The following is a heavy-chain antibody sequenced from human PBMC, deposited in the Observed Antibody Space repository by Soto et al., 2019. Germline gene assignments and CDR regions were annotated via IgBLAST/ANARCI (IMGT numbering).Heavy chain of an antibody. CDR3: ARDPPISGTLRGAPLMAV. V-gene: IGHV1-18*01. CDR1: DYTFSSYV. D-gene: IGHD1-1*01. Sequence: QAHLVQSGVEVKKPGASVMVSCKASDYTFSSYVFSWVRQAPGQGLEWMGWISAYNGNTNYSQKFQDRLTMTTDTPTSTAYMELRSLISDDTAVYYCARDPPISGTLRGAPLMAVWGQGTTGTVSS. CDR2: ISAYNGNT. J-gene: IGHJ6*02.